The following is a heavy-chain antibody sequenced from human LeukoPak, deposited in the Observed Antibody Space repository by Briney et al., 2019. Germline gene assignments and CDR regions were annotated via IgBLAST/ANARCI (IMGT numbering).Heavy chain of an antibody. Sequence: PGGSLGLSCAASGFTFSSYGMHWVRQAPGKGLEWVAFIRYDGSNKYYADSVKGRFTISRDNSKNTLYLQMNSLRAEDTAVYYCAKDRSVGSLGYSSSWYLGYWGQGTLVTVSS. J-gene: IGHJ4*02. D-gene: IGHD6-13*01. V-gene: IGHV3-30*02. CDR3: AKDRSVGSLGYSSSWYLGY. CDR2: IRYDGSNK. CDR1: GFTFSSYG.